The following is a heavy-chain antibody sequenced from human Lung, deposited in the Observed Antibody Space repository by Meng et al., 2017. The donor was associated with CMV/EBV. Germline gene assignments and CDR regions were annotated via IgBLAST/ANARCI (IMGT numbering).Heavy chain of an antibody. Sequence: GESLKISCAASGFTFSSYWMHWVRQAPGKGLVWVSRINSDGSSTSYADSVKGRFTISRDNAKNTLYLQMNSLRAEDTAVYYCARAADLYDYYDSSGYYGYWGQGTXVTVSS. CDR3: ARAADLYDYYDSSGYYGY. CDR2: INSDGSST. J-gene: IGHJ4*02. V-gene: IGHV3-74*01. CDR1: GFTFSSYW. D-gene: IGHD3-22*01.